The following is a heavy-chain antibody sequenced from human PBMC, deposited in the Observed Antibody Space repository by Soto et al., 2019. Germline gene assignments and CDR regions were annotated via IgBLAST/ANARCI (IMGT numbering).Heavy chain of an antibody. CDR1: GYTFTFYA. Sequence: GASVKVSCKTSGYTFTFYAMQCVRQAPGQRLEWMGWINPGNDNTKYSQKFQDRVTITRDTSASTAYMELSSLRSEDTAVYYCARGHLTYGLNYFDYWGQGTLVTVSS. D-gene: IGHD3-10*01. CDR3: ARGHLTYGLNYFDY. V-gene: IGHV1-3*01. CDR2: INPGNDNT. J-gene: IGHJ4*02.